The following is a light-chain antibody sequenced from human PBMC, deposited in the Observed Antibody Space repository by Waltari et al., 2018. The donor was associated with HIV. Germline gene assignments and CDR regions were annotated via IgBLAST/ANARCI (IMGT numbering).Light chain of an antibody. V-gene: IGLV8-61*01. CDR3: VLYMGSGIWA. J-gene: IGLJ3*02. Sequence: QTVVTQEPSLSVSPGGTVTLTCALSSGSASTSYSPSWYQQTPGQAPRSLIYSTNTRSSGVPDRFSGSILGNKAALTITGAQADDESDYYCVLYMGSGIWAFGGGTKLTVL. CDR2: STN. CDR1: SGSASTSYS.